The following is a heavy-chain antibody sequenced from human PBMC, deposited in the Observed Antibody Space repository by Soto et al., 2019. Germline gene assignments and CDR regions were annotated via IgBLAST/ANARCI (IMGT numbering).Heavy chain of an antibody. Sequence: QVQLQESGPGLVKPSETLFLCCAVCGGSINSYYWRWIRQSPGKRMEWIGYVHHSWGSSYNPSLQSRVAISLDTSKSQFSLKVTSVTATDTAVYYCPRQGFGPLHGLVDVWGQGTTVIVSS. D-gene: IGHD3-10*01. J-gene: IGHJ6*02. CDR2: VHHSWGS. V-gene: IGHV4-59*08. CDR3: PRQGFGPLHGLVDV. CDR1: GGSINSYY.